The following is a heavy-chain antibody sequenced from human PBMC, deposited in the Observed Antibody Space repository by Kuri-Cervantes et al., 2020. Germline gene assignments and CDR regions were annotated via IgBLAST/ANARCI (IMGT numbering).Heavy chain of an antibody. V-gene: IGHV3-15*01. CDR1: GFTFSNAW. CDR3: ARDVPLSGSGSYEDYYGMDV. D-gene: IGHD3-10*01. J-gene: IGHJ6*02. CDR2: IKSKTDGGTT. Sequence: GGSLRLSCAASGFTFSNAWMSWVRQAPGKGLEWVGRIKSKTDGGTTDYAAPVKGRFTIPRDDSKNTLYLQMNSLRAEDTAVYYCARDVPLSGSGSYEDYYGMDVWGQGTTVTVSS.